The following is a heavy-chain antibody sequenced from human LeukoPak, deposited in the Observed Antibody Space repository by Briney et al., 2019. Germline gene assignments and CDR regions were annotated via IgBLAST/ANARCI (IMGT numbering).Heavy chain of an antibody. V-gene: IGHV4-59*01. J-gene: IGHJ5*02. CDR3: ARVVGNWFDP. D-gene: IGHD1-26*01. CDR2: IYYSGST. CDR1: GCSIRTYY. Sequence: SETLSLTCTVSGCSIRTYYWSWIRQPPGKGLEWIGYIYYSGSTNYNPSLKSRVTISTDTSKNQISLKLSSVTTADTAVYYCARVVGNWFDPWGQGTLVTVSS.